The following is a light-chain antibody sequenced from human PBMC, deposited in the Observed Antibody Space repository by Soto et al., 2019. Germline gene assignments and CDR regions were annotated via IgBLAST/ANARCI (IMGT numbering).Light chain of an antibody. CDR2: AAS. V-gene: IGKV1-39*01. CDR3: QQSYSTLLT. Sequence: DIQMTQSPSSLSASVGDRVTITCRASQSISSYLNWYQQKPGKAPKLLIYAASSLQSGVPSRFSGSGSGTDFTLTISSLQSEDFAPYYCQQSYSTLLTFGGGTKVEIK. CDR1: QSISSY. J-gene: IGKJ4*01.